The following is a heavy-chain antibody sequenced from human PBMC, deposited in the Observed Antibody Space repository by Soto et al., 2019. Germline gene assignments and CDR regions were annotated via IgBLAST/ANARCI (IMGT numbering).Heavy chain of an antibody. D-gene: IGHD5-18*01. CDR1: GGTFSSYT. CDR2: IIPLFGTA. Sequence: QVQLAQSGAEVKKPGSSVKVSCKTSGGTFSSYTISWVRQAPGQGLEWMGGIIPLFGTANYAQKFQGRVTITADESTSTAYMELSCLRSEDTAVYYCARITRRGYSYGDAFDIWGQGTMVTVSS. V-gene: IGHV1-69*01. J-gene: IGHJ3*02. CDR3: ARITRRGYSYGDAFDI.